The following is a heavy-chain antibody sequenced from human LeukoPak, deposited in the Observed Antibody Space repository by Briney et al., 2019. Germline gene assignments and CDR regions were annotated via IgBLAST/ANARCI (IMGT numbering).Heavy chain of an antibody. CDR1: GFTFDDYA. CDR3: ARDVGIAATPDY. CDR2: ISWNSGSI. J-gene: IGHJ4*02. V-gene: IGHV3-9*01. D-gene: IGHD6-13*01. Sequence: PGRSLRLSCAASGFTFDDYAMHWVRQAPGKGLEWVSGISWNSGSIGYADSVKGRFTISRDNAKNSLYLQMNSLRAEDTALYYCARDVGIAATPDYWGQGTLVTVSS.